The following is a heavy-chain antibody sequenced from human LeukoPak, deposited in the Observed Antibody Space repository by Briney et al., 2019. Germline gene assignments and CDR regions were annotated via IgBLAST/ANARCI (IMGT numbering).Heavy chain of an antibody. V-gene: IGHV3-21*01. J-gene: IGHJ4*02. Sequence: PGGSLRLSCAASGFTFSSYEMNWVRQAPGKGLEWVSSISSSSSYIYYADSVKGRFTISRDNAKNSLYLQMNSLRAEDTAVYYCARDRETYYYDSSGVYWGQGTLVTVSS. CDR1: GFTFSSYE. CDR3: ARDRETYYYDSSGVY. CDR2: ISSSSSYI. D-gene: IGHD3-22*01.